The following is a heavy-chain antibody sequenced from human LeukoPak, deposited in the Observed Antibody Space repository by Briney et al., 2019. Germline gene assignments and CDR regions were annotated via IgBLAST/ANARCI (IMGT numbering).Heavy chain of an antibody. V-gene: IGHV4-34*01. CDR3: GRRNGYCSSTSCSRKLFYSGLDY. D-gene: IGHD2-2*01. CDR1: GGSFSGYY. Sequence: PSETLSLTCAVYGGSFSGYYWSWIRQPPGKGLEWIGEINHSGSTNYNPSLKSRVTISVDTSKNQFSLKLSSVTAADTAVYYCGRRNGYCSSTSCSRKLFYSGLDYWGQGTLVTVSS. J-gene: IGHJ4*02. CDR2: INHSGST.